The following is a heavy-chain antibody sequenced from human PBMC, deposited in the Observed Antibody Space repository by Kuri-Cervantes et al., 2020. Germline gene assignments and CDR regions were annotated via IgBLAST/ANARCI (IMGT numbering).Heavy chain of an antibody. D-gene: IGHD3-10*01. CDR2: ISSSSSYI. CDR3: ARMIAYGSGSRFREDV. Sequence: GGSLRLSCAASGFTFSSYSMNWVRQAPGKGLEWVSSISSSSSYIYYADSVKGRFTISRDNAKNSLYLQMNSLRSDDTAVYYCARMIAYGSGSRFREDVWGQGTTVTVSS. J-gene: IGHJ6*02. CDR1: GFTFSSYS. V-gene: IGHV3-21*04.